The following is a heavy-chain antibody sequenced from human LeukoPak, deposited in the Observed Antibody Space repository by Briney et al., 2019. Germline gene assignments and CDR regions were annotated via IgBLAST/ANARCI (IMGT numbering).Heavy chain of an antibody. CDR2: ISSSSSYT. J-gene: IGHJ4*02. CDR3: AREDVGISWYFFVY. D-gene: IGHD6-13*01. Sequence: PGGSLRPSGAASGFTFSDSYMSWIRQAPGKGLEWVSYISSSSSYTKYADSVRGRFTISRDNAKNSLYLQMNSLRAEDTAVYYCAREDVGISWYFFVYWGQGTLVTVSS. V-gene: IGHV3-11*05. CDR1: GFTFSDSY.